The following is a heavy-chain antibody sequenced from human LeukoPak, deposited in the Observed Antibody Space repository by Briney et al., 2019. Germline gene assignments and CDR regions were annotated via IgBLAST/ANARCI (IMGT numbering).Heavy chain of an antibody. J-gene: IGHJ4*02. V-gene: IGHV4-34*01. CDR1: GGSFSGYY. Sequence: SETLSLTCAVYGGSFSGYYWSWIRQPPGKGLEWIGEINHSGSTNYNPSLKSRVTISVDTSKNQFSLKLSSVTAADTAVYYCARSRDGSGYYRPFDYWGQGTLVTVSS. CDR2: INHSGST. D-gene: IGHD3-22*01. CDR3: ARSRDGSGYYRPFDY.